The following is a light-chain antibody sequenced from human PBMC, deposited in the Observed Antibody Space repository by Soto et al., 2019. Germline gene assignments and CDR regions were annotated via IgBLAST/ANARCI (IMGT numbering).Light chain of an antibody. CDR1: GDISNS. J-gene: IGKJ4*01. Sequence: DIQMTQSPSSLSASVGDRVTISCRASGDISNSLAWYQRKPGKAPTLLIYGASTLQSGVPSRFSGSGSGTEFTLTISSLQPEDVATYYCQKYGSAPLTFGGGTKVEI. V-gene: IGKV1-27*01. CDR3: QKYGSAPLT. CDR2: GAS.